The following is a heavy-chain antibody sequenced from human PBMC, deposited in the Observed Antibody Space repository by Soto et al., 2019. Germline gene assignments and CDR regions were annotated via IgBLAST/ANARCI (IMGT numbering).Heavy chain of an antibody. CDR3: AKGDSIAVAPLYY. D-gene: IGHD6-19*01. V-gene: IGHV3-23*01. CDR2: ISGSGGST. CDR1: GFTFSGYA. J-gene: IGHJ4*02. Sequence: GGSLRLSCAASGFTFSGYAMSWVRQAPGKGLEWVSAISGSGGSTYYADSVKGRFTISRDNSKNTLYLQMNSLRAEDMAVYYCAKGDSIAVAPLYYWGQGTLVTVSS.